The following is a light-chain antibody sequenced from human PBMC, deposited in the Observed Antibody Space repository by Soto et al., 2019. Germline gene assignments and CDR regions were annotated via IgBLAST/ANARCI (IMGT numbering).Light chain of an antibody. CDR2: DAS. V-gene: IGKV3D-20*01. CDR3: QQYATTPQT. Sequence: EIVLTQSPATLSLSPGEIATLSCGASQSVTSSYLGWYQKKPGLAPRLLIYDASRRATGIPDRFSGSGSGTDFTLTISRLEPEDFAVYYCQQYATTPQTFGGGTKVEIK. J-gene: IGKJ4*01. CDR1: QSVTSSY.